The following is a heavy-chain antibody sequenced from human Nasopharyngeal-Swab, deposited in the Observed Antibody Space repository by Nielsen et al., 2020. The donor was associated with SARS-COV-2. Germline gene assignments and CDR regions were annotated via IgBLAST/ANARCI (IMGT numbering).Heavy chain of an antibody. CDR3: AKEEQWLVHD. J-gene: IGHJ4*02. CDR1: GFNFNNYA. CDR2: ISVSGGRT. D-gene: IGHD6-19*01. Sequence: GGSLRLSCAASGFNFNNYAMSWVRQAPGKGPEWVSSISVSGGRTYYADSVTGRFTISRDNSKNMLVLQMNSLRAEDTAVYYCAKEEQWLVHDWGQGTLVTVSS. V-gene: IGHV3-23*01.